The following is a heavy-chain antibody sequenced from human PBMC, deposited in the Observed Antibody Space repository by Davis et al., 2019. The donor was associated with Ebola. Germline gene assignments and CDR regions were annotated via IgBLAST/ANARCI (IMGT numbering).Heavy chain of an antibody. V-gene: IGHV3-30*03. D-gene: IGHD4-23*01. CDR1: GFTFSSYG. J-gene: IGHJ4*02. CDR2: ISYDGSNK. Sequence: GESLKISCAASGFTFSSYGMHGVRQAAGKVLEGVAVISYDGSNKYYADSVKGRFTISRDNSKNTLYLQMNSLRAEDTAVYYCAREYGGNFDYWGQGTLVTVSS. CDR3: AREYGGNFDY.